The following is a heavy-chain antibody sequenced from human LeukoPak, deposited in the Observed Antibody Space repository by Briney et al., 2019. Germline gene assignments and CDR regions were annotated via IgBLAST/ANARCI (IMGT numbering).Heavy chain of an antibody. D-gene: IGHD6-19*01. CDR1: GGSISSSSYY. CDR3: ARRSKYSSGWYY. Sequence: SETLSLTCTVSGGSISSSSYYWGWIRQPPGKGLEWIGSIYYSGSTYYNPSLKSRVTISVDTSKNQFSLKLSSVTAADTAVYYCARRSKYSSGWYYWGQGTLVTVSS. J-gene: IGHJ4*02. CDR2: IYYSGST. V-gene: IGHV4-39*07.